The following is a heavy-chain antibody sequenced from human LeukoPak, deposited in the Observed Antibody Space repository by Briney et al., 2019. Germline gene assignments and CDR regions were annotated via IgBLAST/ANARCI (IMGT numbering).Heavy chain of an antibody. CDR1: GFTFSTYN. Sequence: GGSLRLSCTASGFTFSTYNMNWVRQAPGKGLEWVSLISTSSSYIYYADSVKGRFTISRDNAKNSLYLQMNSLRTEDTALYYCAKDMRNAFDIWGQGTMVTVSS. V-gene: IGHV3-21*04. D-gene: IGHD2-2*01. CDR3: AKDMRNAFDI. CDR2: ISTSSSYI. J-gene: IGHJ3*02.